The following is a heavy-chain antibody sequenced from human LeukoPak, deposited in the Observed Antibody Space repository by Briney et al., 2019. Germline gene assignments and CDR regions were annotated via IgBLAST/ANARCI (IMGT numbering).Heavy chain of an antibody. D-gene: IGHD2-15*01. Sequence: ASETLSLTCTVSGGSISSYYWSWIRQPAGKGLEWIGRIYTSGSTNYNPSLKSRVTISVDTSKNQFSLKLSSVTAADTAVYYCARTLSSVGVVAATRAFDIWGQGTMVTVSS. CDR2: IYTSGST. CDR1: GGSISSYY. J-gene: IGHJ3*02. CDR3: ARTLSSVGVVAATRAFDI. V-gene: IGHV4-4*07.